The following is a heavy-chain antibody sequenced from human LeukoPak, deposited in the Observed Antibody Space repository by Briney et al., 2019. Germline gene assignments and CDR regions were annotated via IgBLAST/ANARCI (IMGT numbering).Heavy chain of an antibody. V-gene: IGHV3-23*01. CDR3: ARXNXXXXXXXXXDP. D-gene: IGHD4-11*01. CDR1: GFTFSSNA. J-gene: IGHJ5*02. CDR2: ISDSGGST. Sequence: GGSLRLSCAASGFTFSSNAMSWVRQAPGKGLEWVSAISDSGGSTYYADSVKGRFTISRDNAKNSLYLQMNSLRAEDTAVYYCARXNXXXXXXXXXDPWXXGXLVTV.